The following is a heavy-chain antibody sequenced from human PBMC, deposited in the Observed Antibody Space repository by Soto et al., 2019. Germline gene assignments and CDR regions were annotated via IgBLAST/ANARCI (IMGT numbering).Heavy chain of an antibody. V-gene: IGHV3-30*18. CDR3: AKDRELYYYGSGSYYYDY. Sequence: LRLSCAASGFTFSSYGMHWVRQAPGKGLEWVAVISYDGSNKYYADSVKGRFTISRDNSKNTLYLQMNSLRAEDKAVYYCAKDRELYYYGSGSYYYDYWGQGTLVTVSS. CDR1: GFTFSSYG. D-gene: IGHD3-10*01. J-gene: IGHJ4*02. CDR2: ISYDGSNK.